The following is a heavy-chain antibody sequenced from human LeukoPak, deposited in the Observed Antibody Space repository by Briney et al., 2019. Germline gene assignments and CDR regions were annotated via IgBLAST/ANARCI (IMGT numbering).Heavy chain of an antibody. CDR2: IKQDGSEK. J-gene: IGHJ4*02. CDR1: GFTFSSYW. Sequence: GGSLRLSCAASGFTFSSYWMSWVRQAPGKGLEWVANIKQDGSEKYYVDSVKGRFTISRDNAKNSLYLQMNSLRAEDTAVYCCARARTSRYCSSTSCYFDYWGQGTLVTVSS. V-gene: IGHV3-7*01. CDR3: ARARTSRYCSSTSCYFDY. D-gene: IGHD2-2*01.